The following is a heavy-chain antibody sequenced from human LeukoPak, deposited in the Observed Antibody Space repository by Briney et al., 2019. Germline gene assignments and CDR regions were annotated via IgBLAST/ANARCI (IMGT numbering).Heavy chain of an antibody. D-gene: IGHD3-3*01. CDR3: AREGGFYRPLDY. CDR2: IHLDGRT. Sequence: SGTLSLICGVSGGSISSTNWWTWVRQPPGKGLEWIGEIHLDGRTNYNPSLESRLTMSVDLSENHISLKLTSVTAADTAVYYCAREGGFYRPLDYSGQGTLVTVSS. CDR1: GGSISSTNW. V-gene: IGHV4-4*02. J-gene: IGHJ4*02.